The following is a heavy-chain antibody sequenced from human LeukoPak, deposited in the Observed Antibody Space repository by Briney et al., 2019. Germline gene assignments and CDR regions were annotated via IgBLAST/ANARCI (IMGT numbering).Heavy chain of an antibody. D-gene: IGHD3-10*01. V-gene: IGHV3-30*02. CDR1: GFTFSRYG. Sequence: GGSLRLSCKASGFTFSRYGMNWVRQAPGKGLEWVAFIRYDGSDKDYADSVKGRLTISRDNSKKTLYLQLNSLRAEDTAVYYCAKEFAGSHYYYYYMDVWGKGTTVTVSS. CDR3: AKEFAGSHYYYYYMDV. CDR2: IRYDGSDK. J-gene: IGHJ6*03.